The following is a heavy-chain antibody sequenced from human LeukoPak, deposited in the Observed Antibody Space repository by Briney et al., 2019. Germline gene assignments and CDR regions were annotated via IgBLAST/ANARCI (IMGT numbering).Heavy chain of an antibody. V-gene: IGHV1-18*01. D-gene: IGHD3-9*01. CDR2: ISAYNGNT. CDR3: ARVISYYDILTGYYSSNYYYYMDV. Sequence: ASVKVSCKASAFTFTSYTMQWVRQARGQRLEWIGWISAYNGNTNYAQKLQGRVTMTTDTSTSTAYMELRSLRSDDTAVYYCARVISYYDILTGYYSSNYYYYMDVWGKGTTVTVSS. CDR1: AFTFTSYT. J-gene: IGHJ6*03.